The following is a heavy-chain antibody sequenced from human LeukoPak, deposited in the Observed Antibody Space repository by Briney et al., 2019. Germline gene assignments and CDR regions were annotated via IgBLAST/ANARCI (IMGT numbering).Heavy chain of an antibody. D-gene: IGHD3-10*01. J-gene: IGHJ4*02. CDR1: GGSISSYY. CDR3: ARYSSGYNDY. V-gene: IGHV4-59*01. Sequence: SETLSLTCTVSGGSISSYYWSWIRQPPGKGLGWIGYIYYSGSTNYNPSLKSRVTISVDTSKNQFSLKLSSVTAADTAVYYCARYSSGYNDYWGQGTLVTVSS. CDR2: IYYSGST.